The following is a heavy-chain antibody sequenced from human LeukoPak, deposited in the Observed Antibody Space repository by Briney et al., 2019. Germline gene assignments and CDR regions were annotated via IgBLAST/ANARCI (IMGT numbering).Heavy chain of an antibody. D-gene: IGHD2-2*01. CDR1: DESFSTYY. V-gene: IGHV4-34*01. CDR3: ARNGKDIVVVPAAMSWVY. J-gene: IGHJ4*02. CDR2: ISHRGTS. Sequence: IPSETLSLTCDVNDESFSTYYWSWIRQSPGKGLEWIAEISHRGTSTYNPSLQSRVTISVDTSKNQFSLKLSSVTAADTAVYYCARNGKDIVVVPAAMSWVYWGQGTLVTVSS.